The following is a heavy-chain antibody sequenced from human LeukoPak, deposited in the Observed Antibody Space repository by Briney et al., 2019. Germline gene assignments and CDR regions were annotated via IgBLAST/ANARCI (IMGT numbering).Heavy chain of an antibody. CDR1: GYTFTGHY. CDR2: INPNSGGT. D-gene: IGHD3-10*01. Sequence: ASVKVSCKASGYTFTGHYMHWVRQAPGQGLEWMGWINPNSGGTNYAQKFQGRVTMTRDTSISTAYMELSRLRSDDTAVYYCARALWFGDQSYHYWGQGTLVTVSS. CDR3: ARALWFGDQSYHY. J-gene: IGHJ4*02. V-gene: IGHV1-2*02.